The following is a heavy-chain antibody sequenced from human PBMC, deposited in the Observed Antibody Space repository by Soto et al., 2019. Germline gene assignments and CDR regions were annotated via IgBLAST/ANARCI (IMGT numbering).Heavy chain of an antibody. J-gene: IGHJ5*02. CDR2: IYYSGST. V-gene: IGHV4-59*12. D-gene: IGHD7-27*01. CDR3: ARVETGESIWFDP. Sequence: TSETLSLTCTVSGGSISSYYWSWIRQPPGKGLEWIGYIYYSGSTNYNPSLKSRVTISVDTSKNQFSLKLSSVTAADTAVYYCARVETGESIWFDPWGQGTLVTVSS. CDR1: GGSISSYY.